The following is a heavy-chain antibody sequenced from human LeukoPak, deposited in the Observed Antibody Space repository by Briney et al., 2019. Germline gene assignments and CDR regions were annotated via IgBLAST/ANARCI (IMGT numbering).Heavy chain of an antibody. CDR2: ITGGGHNI. V-gene: IGHV3-23*01. CDR1: GFTFSSFP. J-gene: IGHJ4*02. D-gene: IGHD1-26*01. Sequence: GGSLRLSCAASGFTFSSFPMSWVRQAPGKGLEWVSAITGGGHNIYYADSVKGRFTISRDNSKNTLYLQMNTLRAEDRAVYFCAKENPVGGTNYFDYWGQGTLVTVAS. CDR3: AKENPVGGTNYFDY.